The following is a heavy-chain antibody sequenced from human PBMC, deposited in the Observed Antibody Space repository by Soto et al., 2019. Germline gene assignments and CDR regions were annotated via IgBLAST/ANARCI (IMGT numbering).Heavy chain of an antibody. D-gene: IGHD5-18*01. Sequence: QVQLVESRGGVVQPGRSLRLSCAASGFTFSSYAMHWVRQAPGKGLEWVAVISYDGSNKHYADSVKGRFTISRDNSKNTLYLQMNSLRAEDTAVYYCARNAFNTAMGYYYYYGMDVWGQGTTVTVSS. V-gene: IGHV3-30-3*01. CDR2: ISYDGSNK. CDR3: ARNAFNTAMGYYYYYGMDV. J-gene: IGHJ6*02. CDR1: GFTFSSYA.